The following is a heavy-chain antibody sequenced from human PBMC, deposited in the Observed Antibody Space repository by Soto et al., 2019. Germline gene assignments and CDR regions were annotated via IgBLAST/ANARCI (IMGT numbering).Heavy chain of an antibody. CDR1: GYTFTSYD. CDR2: MNPNSGNT. Sequence: ASVKVSCKASGYTFTSYDINWVRQATGQGLEWMGWMNPNSGNTGYAQKFQGRVTMTRNTSISTAYMELSSLRSEDTAVYYCARGLRFLEWLLSDWFDPWGQGTLVTVSS. CDR3: ARGLRFLEWLLSDWFDP. J-gene: IGHJ5*02. D-gene: IGHD3-3*01. V-gene: IGHV1-8*01.